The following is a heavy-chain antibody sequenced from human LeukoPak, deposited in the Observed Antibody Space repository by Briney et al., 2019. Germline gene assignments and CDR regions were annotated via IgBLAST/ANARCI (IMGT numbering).Heavy chain of an antibody. CDR3: AASYDFWGGYLSHDY. CDR1: GYTFTSYY. J-gene: IGHJ4*02. CDR2: INPNSGDT. D-gene: IGHD3-3*01. V-gene: IGHV1-2*02. Sequence: ASVKVSCKASGYTFTSYYMHWVRQAPGQGLEWMGWINPNSGDTNYAQKLQGRVTMTRDTSISTAYMELSRLKSDDTAVYYCAASYDFWGGYLSHDYWGQGTLVTVSS.